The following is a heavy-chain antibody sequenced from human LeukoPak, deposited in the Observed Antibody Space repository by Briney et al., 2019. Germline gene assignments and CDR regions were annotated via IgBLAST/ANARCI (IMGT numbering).Heavy chain of an antibody. V-gene: IGHV3-30*02. CDR2: IRYDGSNK. D-gene: IGHD4-23*01. J-gene: IGHJ4*02. CDR1: GFTFSTYG. CDR3: AKLYGNSGSFDY. Sequence: GGSLRLSCAAWGFTFSTYGMHWAPQAQGRGWEGVTFIRYDGSNKYYADSVKGRFTISRDNSKNTLYLQMNSLRAEDTAVYYCAKLYGNSGSFDYWGQGTLVTVSS.